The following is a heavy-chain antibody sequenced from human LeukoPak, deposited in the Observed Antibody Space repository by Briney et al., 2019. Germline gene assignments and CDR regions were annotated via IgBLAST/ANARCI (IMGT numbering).Heavy chain of an antibody. V-gene: IGHV3-21*04. CDR3: ARGGGGNSDFVTSYTGASLSFDY. Sequence: SGGSLRLSCAASGFTFSNYNIIWIRQAPGKGLQWVSSLGISGDYSWYAGSVKGRFTISRDVSKNTLYLQMNSLGVEDTAVYYCARGGGGNSDFVTSYTGASLSFDYWGQGALVTVSS. D-gene: IGHD4-23*01. J-gene: IGHJ4*02. CDR1: GFTFSNYN. CDR2: LGISGDYS.